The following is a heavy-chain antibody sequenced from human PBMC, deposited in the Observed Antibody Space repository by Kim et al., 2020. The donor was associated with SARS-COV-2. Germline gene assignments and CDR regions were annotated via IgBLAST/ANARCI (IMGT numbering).Heavy chain of an antibody. CDR3: SRGRWVDY. CDR2: INQDGSQK. CDR1: GFTFGGNW. V-gene: IGHV3-7*04. J-gene: IGHJ4*02. Sequence: GGSLRLSCAASGFTFGGNWMTWVRQAAGKGLERVACINQDGSQKYYVDSAKGRFTISRDNAKNSVYLQMNSPRGEDTAVYYCSRGRWVDYWCQGPLVTVS.